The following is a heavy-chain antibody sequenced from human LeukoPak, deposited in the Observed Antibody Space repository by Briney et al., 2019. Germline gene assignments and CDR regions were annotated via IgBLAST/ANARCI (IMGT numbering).Heavy chain of an antibody. CDR2: INHRGGARSNPS. V-gene: IGHV4-34*01. CDR1: DGSLSGFS. J-gene: IGHJ4*02. D-gene: IGHD3-10*01. Sequence: TSETLSLTCAFYDGSLSGFSWGWIRQPPGKGLEWIAEINHRGGARSNPSNYNPSLKSRVTISADTSTNQISLTLTSVTAADTAVYYCARGTYYYGSGSPFFSYWGQGTLVTVSS. CDR3: ARGTYYYGSGSPFFSY.